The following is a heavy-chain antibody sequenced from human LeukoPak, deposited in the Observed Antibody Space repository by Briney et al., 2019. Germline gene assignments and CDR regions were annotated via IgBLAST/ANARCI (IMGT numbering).Heavy chain of an antibody. V-gene: IGHV3-21*01. D-gene: IGHD6-19*01. CDR1: GFTFSSYS. CDR3: ARDPYSGGRYYFDY. J-gene: IGHJ4*02. Sequence: GGSLRLSCAASGFTFSSYSMNWVRQAPGKGLEWVSSISSSSSYIYYADSVKGRFTISRDNAKNSLYLQMNSLRAEDTAVYYCARDPYSGGRYYFDYWGQGTLVTVSS. CDR2: ISSSSSYI.